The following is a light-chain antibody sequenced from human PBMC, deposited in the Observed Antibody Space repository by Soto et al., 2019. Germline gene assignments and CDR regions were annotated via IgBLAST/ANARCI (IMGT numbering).Light chain of an antibody. CDR3: QQADSLPLVT. CDR2: AAS. V-gene: IGKV1-12*01. Sequence: DIQMTQSPSSVSASLGDRFTITCLASQDISTWLAWYQQKPGKAPKLLIYAASSLFSGVPSRFSGSGSGTDFTLAISSLQPEDFATYYCQQADSLPLVTFGQGTRLEIK. J-gene: IGKJ5*01. CDR1: QDISTW.